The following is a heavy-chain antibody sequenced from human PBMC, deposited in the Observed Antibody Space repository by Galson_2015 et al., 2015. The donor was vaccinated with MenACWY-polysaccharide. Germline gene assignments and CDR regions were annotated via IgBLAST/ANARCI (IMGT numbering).Heavy chain of an antibody. CDR1: GFSFRDSY. J-gene: IGHJ4*02. V-gene: IGHV3-11*01. CDR3: ARFYDFWSGYYVDY. D-gene: IGHD3-3*01. CDR2: ISGTSSTI. Sequence: SLRLSCAASGFSFRDSYMSWIRQAPGKGLEWVSYISGTSSTIQYSESVEGQFTISRDNAKNSLFLEMNSLRVEDTAVYFCARFYDFWSGYYVDYWGQGTVVTVSS.